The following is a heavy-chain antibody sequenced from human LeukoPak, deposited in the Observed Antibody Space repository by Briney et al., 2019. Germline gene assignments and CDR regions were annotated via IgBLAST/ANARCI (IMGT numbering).Heavy chain of an antibody. J-gene: IGHJ6*02. CDR2: ISSSSSYI. Sequence: GGSLRLSCAASGFTFSSYSMNWVRQAPGKGLEWVSTISSSSSYIYYVDSVKGRFTISRDNSKNTLFLQMNSLRAEDTAVYYCARDSYGMDVWGQGTTVTVSS. CDR1: GFTFSSYS. CDR3: ARDSYGMDV. V-gene: IGHV3-21*01.